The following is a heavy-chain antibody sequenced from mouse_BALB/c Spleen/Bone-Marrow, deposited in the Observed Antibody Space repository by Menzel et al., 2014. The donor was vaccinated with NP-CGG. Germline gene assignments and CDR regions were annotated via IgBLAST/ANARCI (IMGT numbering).Heavy chain of an antibody. CDR3: TRGFAY. Sequence: LQQSGSELVRPGASVKLSRKASGYTFTSYWMHWVKQRHGQGLEWIGNIYPGSGSTNYDEKFKSKGTLTVDTSSSTAYMHLSSLTSEDSAVYYCTRGFAYWGQGTLVTVSA. J-gene: IGHJ3*01. CDR1: GYTFTSYW. CDR2: IYPGSGST. V-gene: IGHV1S22*01.